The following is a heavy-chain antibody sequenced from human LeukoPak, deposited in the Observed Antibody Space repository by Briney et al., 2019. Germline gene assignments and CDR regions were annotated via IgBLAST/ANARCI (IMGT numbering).Heavy chain of an antibody. CDR1: GFTFGFYW. D-gene: IGHD2-2*01. V-gene: IGHV3-7*01. CDR3: ARDSELYCSSDTCHWGIDL. CDR2: IKEDGSKT. Sequence: GGSLRLSCAASGFTFGFYWMSWVRQAPGKGLEWVADIKEDGSKTYYVDSLKGRFTISRDNAKNSVYLQMNSLRAEDTAVYYCARDSELYCSSDTCHWGIDLWGQGTMVTVSS. J-gene: IGHJ3*01.